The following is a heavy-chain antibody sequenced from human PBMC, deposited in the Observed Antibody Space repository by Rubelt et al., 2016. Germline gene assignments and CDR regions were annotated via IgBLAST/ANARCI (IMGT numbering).Heavy chain of an antibody. CDR3: ARDLYGGGGIAAAGLRYL. V-gene: IGHV3-48*04. Sequence: VRQAPGKGLEWVSSISSSSSTIYYADSVKGRFTISRDNAKNSLYLQMNSLRAEDTAVYYCARDLYGGGGIAAAGLRYLWGQGTLVTVSS. J-gene: IGHJ5*02. D-gene: IGHD6-13*01. CDR2: ISSSSSTI.